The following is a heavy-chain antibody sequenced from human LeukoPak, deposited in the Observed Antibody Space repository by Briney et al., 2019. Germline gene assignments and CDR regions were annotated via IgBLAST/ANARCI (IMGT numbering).Heavy chain of an antibody. V-gene: IGHV3-11*01. Sequence: KPGGSLRLSCAASGFTISDYYMSWIRQAPGKGLEWVSYISSSGYTIFYADSVKGRITISRDNAKDSVYLQMNSLRDEDTAMYYCARYYASEKGTLDYWGQGTLVTVSS. CDR3: ARYYASEKGTLDY. D-gene: IGHD3-10*01. J-gene: IGHJ4*02. CDR1: GFTISDYY. CDR2: ISSSGYTI.